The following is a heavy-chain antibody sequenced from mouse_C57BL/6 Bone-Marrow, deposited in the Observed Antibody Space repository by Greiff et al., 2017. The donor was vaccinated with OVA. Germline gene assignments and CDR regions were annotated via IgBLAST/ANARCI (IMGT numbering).Heavy chain of an antibody. V-gene: IGHV3-3*01. D-gene: IGHD2-4*01. CDR1: GFSINSDCY. CDR2: TFYSGIT. J-gene: IGHJ1*03. CDR3: ARAYYDYDGGPWYFDV. Sequence: EVKLVESGPSLVRPSQTLSLTCTVTGFSINSDCYWIWIRQFPGNKLEYIGYTFYSGITYYNPSLESRTYITRDTSKNQFSLKLSSVTTEDTATYYCARAYYDYDGGPWYFDVWGTGTTVTVSS.